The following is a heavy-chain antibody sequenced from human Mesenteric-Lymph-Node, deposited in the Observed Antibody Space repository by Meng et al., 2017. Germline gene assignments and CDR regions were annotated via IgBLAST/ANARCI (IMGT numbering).Heavy chain of an antibody. Sequence: ASVKVSCKASGHTFTSYGISWVRQAPGQGLEWMGWISAYNGNTNYAQKLQGRVTMTTDTSTSTAYMELRSLRSDDTAVYYCATYSSGYYGRAFDIWGQGTMVTVSS. CDR2: ISAYNGNT. D-gene: IGHD3-22*01. CDR3: ATYSSGYYGRAFDI. V-gene: IGHV1-18*01. J-gene: IGHJ3*02. CDR1: GHTFTSYG.